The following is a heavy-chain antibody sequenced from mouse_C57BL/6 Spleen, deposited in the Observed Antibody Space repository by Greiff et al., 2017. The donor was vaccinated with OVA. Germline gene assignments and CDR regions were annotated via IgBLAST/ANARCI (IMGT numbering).Heavy chain of an antibody. CDR2: IDPSDSYT. D-gene: IGHD4-1*01. J-gene: IGHJ2*01. CDR1: GYTFTSYW. CDR3: ARTRLTGKYFDY. V-gene: IGHV1-59*01. Sequence: QVQLKESGAELVRPGTSVKLSCKASGYTFTSYWMPWVKQRPGHGLEWIGVIDPSDSYTNYNQKFKGKATWTVDTSSSTAYMQRSILTSEDSAVYYGARTRLTGKYFDYWGQGTTLTVSS.